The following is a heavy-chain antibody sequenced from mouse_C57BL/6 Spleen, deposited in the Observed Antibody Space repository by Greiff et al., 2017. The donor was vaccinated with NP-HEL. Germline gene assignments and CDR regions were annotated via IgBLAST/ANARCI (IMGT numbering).Heavy chain of an antibody. CDR3: ARTGQGYAMDY. CDR1: GFTFSDYY. Sequence: EVQVVESGGGLVQPGGSLKLSCAASGFTFSDYYMYWVRQTPEKRLEWVAYISNGGGSTYYPDTVKGRFTISRDNAKNTLYLQMSRLKSEDTAMYYCARTGQGYAMDYWGQGTSVTVSS. CDR2: ISNGGGST. J-gene: IGHJ4*01. V-gene: IGHV5-12*01.